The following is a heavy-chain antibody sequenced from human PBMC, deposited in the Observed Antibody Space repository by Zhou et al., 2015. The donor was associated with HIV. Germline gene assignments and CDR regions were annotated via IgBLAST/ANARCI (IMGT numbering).Heavy chain of an antibody. V-gene: IGHV3-21*01. CDR3: ATELELRPMDV. Sequence: EVQLVESGGGLVKPGGSLRLSCAASGFTLSSYTMNWVRQGPGKGLEWVSSISSSSSYKYYADSVKGRFTISRDNTKNSLFLQMNSLRAEDTAVYYCATELELRPMDVWGKGTTVTVSS. J-gene: IGHJ6*03. D-gene: IGHD1-7*01. CDR1: GFTLSSYT. CDR2: ISSSSSYK.